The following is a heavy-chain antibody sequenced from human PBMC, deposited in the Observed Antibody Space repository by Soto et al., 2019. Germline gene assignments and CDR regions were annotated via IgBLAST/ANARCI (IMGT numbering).Heavy chain of an antibody. J-gene: IGHJ6*02. CDR3: XXXGVAPYXXXGMDV. V-gene: IGHV1-18*01. D-gene: IGHD1-26*01. CDR2: ISSYNGDT. Sequence: QVQLVQSGAEVKKPGASVKVSCKASGYTFTRSGISWVRQAPGQGPEWMGWISSYNGDTNYAQTFQGRVTMTTDTXXXXXXXXXXXXXXXXXXXXXXXXXGVAPYXXXGMDVWGQGTPVTVSS. CDR1: GYTFTRSG.